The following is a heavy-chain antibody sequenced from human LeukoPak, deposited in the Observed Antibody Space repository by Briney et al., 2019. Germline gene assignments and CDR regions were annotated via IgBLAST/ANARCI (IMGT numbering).Heavy chain of an antibody. CDR1: GGTFSSYA. J-gene: IGHJ4*02. V-gene: IGHV1-2*06. CDR2: INPNSGGT. CDR3: AREFTDY. Sequence: AASVKVSCKASGGTFSSYAISWVRQAPGQGLEWMGRINPNSGGTNYAQKFQGRVTMTRDTSISTAYMELSRLRSDDTAVYYCAREFTDYWGQGTLVTVSS.